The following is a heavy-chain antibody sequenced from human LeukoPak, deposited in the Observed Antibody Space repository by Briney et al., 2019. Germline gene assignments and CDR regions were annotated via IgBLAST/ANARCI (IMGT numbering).Heavy chain of an antibody. CDR1: GYTFTSYY. CDR2: INPSGGST. Sequence: ASVKVSCKASGYTFTSYYMHWVRQAPGQGLEWMGIINPSGGSTSYAQKFQGRVTMTRDTSISTAYMELSRLRSDDTAVYYCMVRGVQSWFDPWGQGTLVTVSS. J-gene: IGHJ5*02. CDR3: MVRGVQSWFDP. D-gene: IGHD3-10*01. V-gene: IGHV1-46*01.